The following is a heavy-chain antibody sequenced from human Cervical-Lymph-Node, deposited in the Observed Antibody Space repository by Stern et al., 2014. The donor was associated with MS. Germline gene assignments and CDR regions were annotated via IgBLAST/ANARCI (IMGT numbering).Heavy chain of an antibody. CDR1: GYTFTHYG. V-gene: IGHV1-18*04. CDR2: ISAYNGDT. D-gene: IGHD5-24*01. J-gene: IGHJ4*02. Sequence: QLVQSGVEVKKPGASVKVSCKASGYTFTHYGISWVRQAPGQGLEWMGWISAYNGDTKYAQKLQGRVTMTTETSTSTAYMDLRSLRSDDTAVYYCARDDGYISDYWGQGTLVTVSS. CDR3: ARDDGYISDY.